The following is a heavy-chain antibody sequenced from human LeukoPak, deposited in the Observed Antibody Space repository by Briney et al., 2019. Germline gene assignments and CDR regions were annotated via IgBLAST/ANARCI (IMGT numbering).Heavy chain of an antibody. D-gene: IGHD5-18*01. CDR2: IKNVGSVT. J-gene: IGHJ4*02. CDR1: GLTYTDFW. CDR3: ATGHSYGYDY. Sequence: QPGGSLRLSCAASGLTYTDFWIHWIRQAPGKGLEWVSLIKNVGSVTRYADSVKGRFIISRDDAKNTLDLQMNSLKVDDTAVYYCATGHSYGYDYWGQGILVTVSS. V-gene: IGHV3-74*01.